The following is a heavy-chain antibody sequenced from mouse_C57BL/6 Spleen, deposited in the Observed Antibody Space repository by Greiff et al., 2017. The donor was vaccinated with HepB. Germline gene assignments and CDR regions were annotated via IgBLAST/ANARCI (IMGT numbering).Heavy chain of an antibody. Sequence: QVQLQQPGAELVKPGASVKMSCKASGYTFTSYWITWVKQRPGQGLEWIGDIYPGSGSTNYNEKFKSKATLTVDTSSSTAYMQLSSLTSEDSAVYYCARGDLFTTVVATMWYFDVWGTGTTVTVSS. D-gene: IGHD1-1*01. V-gene: IGHV1-55*01. J-gene: IGHJ1*03. CDR3: ARGDLFTTVVATMWYFDV. CDR1: GYTFTSYW. CDR2: IYPGSGST.